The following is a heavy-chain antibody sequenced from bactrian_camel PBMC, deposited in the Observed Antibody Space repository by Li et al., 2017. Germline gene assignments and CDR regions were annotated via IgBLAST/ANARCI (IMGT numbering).Heavy chain of an antibody. D-gene: IGHD6*01. CDR3: VAGQAEGRWCPVEATTSEFGY. CDR2: EHTGTT. CDR1: GYTGSRHC. V-gene: IGHV3S26*01. Sequence: HVQLVESGGGSVQAGGSLRLSCVVSGYTGSRHCLAWFRQAPGYEREGIARAEHTGTTRYADSVKGRFTISMDTAKNTLYLQMNSLKPEDTAMYTCVAGQAEGRWCPVEATTSEFGYRGQGTQVTVS. J-gene: IGHJ6*01.